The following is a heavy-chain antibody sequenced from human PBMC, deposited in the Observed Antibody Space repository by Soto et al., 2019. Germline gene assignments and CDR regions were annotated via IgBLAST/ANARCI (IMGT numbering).Heavy chain of an antibody. V-gene: IGHV1-2*02. J-gene: IGHJ1*01. CDR1: GYTFTDFY. D-gene: IGHD1-20*01. Sequence: QVLLVQSGAEVKKPGASVKVSCKSSGYTFTDFYIHWVRQAPGQGLEWVGWINPKNGGINYAQKFQGRVTMTRDTSVNTSYMYLNRLKFDYSAIDYCVRGQSVLYLDLWGRGNQVNVSS. CDR3: VRGQSVLYLDL. CDR2: INPKNGGI.